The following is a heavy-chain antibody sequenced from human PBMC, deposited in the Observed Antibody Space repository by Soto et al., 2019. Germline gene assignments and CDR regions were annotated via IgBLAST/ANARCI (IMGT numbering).Heavy chain of an antibody. V-gene: IGHV1-18*01. J-gene: IGHJ4*02. CDR2: ISAHNGNT. D-gene: IGHD1-1*01. CDR1: GYGFTTYG. CDR3: ARGRYGDY. Sequence: QVHLVQCGAEVKKPGASVKVSCKGSGYGFTTYGITWVRQAPGQGLEWMAWISAHNGNTNYAQKLQGRVTVNRDTSTSTAYMELRSLRSDDTAVYYCARGRYGDYWGQGALVTVSS.